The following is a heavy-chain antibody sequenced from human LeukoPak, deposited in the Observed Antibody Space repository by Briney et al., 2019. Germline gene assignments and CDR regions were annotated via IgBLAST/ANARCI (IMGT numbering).Heavy chain of an antibody. CDR3: VKGPGPTVNYYFDF. V-gene: IGHV3-33*06. CDR2: IWSDGSNK. CDR1: GFSFSGHG. D-gene: IGHD4-17*01. Sequence: GRSLRLSCAASGFSFSGHGMYWVRQAPGKGLEWMAVIWSDGSNKYYADSVKGRFTISRDNSKNTRYLQMNSLRVEDTAVYYCVKGPGPTVNYYFDFWGQGTLVTVSS. J-gene: IGHJ4*02.